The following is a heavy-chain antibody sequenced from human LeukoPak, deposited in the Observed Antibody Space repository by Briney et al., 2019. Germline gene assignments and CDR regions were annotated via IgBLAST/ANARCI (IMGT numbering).Heavy chain of an antibody. V-gene: IGHV4-59*08. J-gene: IGHJ6*02. CDR2: IYYSGST. Sequence: PSETLSLTCTVSGGSISSYYWSRIRQPPGKGLEWIGYIYYSGSTNYNPSLKSRVTISVDTSKNQFSLKLSSVTAADTAVYYCARQRSSTSYGDYGMDVWGQGTTVTVSS. CDR1: GGSISSYY. D-gene: IGHD2-2*01. CDR3: ARQRSSTSYGDYGMDV.